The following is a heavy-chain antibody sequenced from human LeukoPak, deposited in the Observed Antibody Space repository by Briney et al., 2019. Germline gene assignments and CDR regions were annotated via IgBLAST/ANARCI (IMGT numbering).Heavy chain of an antibody. J-gene: IGHJ4*02. V-gene: IGHV4-59*08. D-gene: IGHD1-26*01. CDR2: IYYSGST. Sequence: SETLSLTCTVSGGSISSYYWSWIRQPPGNGLEWIGYIYYSGSTNYNPSLKSRVTISVDTSKNQFSLKLSSVTAADTAVYYCARHSGSYRSFDYWGQGTLVTVSS. CDR3: ARHSGSYRSFDY. CDR1: GGSISSYY.